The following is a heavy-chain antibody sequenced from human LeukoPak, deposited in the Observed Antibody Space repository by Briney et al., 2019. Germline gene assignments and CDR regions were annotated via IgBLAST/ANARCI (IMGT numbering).Heavy chain of an antibody. CDR3: ARLGRGACSSTSCYPGWYFDL. V-gene: IGHV4-4*07. CDR1: GASISGYY. D-gene: IGHD2-2*01. J-gene: IGHJ2*01. Sequence: SETLSLTCTVSGASISGYYWSWIRQPAGKGLEWIGRIYTSGSTYYNPSLKSRVTISVDTSKNQFSLKLSSVTAADTAVYYCARLGRGACSSTSCYPGWYFDLWGRGTLVTVSS. CDR2: IYTSGST.